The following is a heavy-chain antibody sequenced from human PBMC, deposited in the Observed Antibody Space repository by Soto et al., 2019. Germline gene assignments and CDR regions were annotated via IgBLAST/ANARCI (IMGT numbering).Heavy chain of an antibody. CDR3: ARASSWSNWFDP. V-gene: IGHV4-61*08. CDR2: IYYSGST. J-gene: IGHJ5*02. CDR1: GGSISGGYC. D-gene: IGHD6-13*01. Sequence: PSETLSLTCTVSGGSISGGYCWSWIRQPPGKGLEWIGYIYYSGSTNYNPSLKSRVTISVDTSKNQFSLKLSSVTAADTAVYYCARASSWSNWFDPWGQGTLVTVS.